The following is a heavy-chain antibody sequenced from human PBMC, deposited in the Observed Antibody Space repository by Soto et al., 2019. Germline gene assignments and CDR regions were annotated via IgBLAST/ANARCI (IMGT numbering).Heavy chain of an antibody. CDR2: ISAYNGNT. Sequence: QVQLVQSGAEVKKPGASVKVSCKASGYTFTSYGISWVRQAPGQGLEWMGWISAYNGNTNYAQKFQDRVTMTTDTSTSTAYMELRSLRSDDTAVYYCARDGEVFWSGYKYYYGMDVWGQGTTVTVSS. J-gene: IGHJ6*02. CDR3: ARDGEVFWSGYKYYYGMDV. V-gene: IGHV1-18*01. D-gene: IGHD3-3*01. CDR1: GYTFTSYG.